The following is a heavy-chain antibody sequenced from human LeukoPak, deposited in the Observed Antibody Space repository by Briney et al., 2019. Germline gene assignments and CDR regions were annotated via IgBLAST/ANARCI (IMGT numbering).Heavy chain of an antibody. CDR3: ARGGSSGYLGY. CDR1: GYTFASYG. CDR2: INPNSGGT. J-gene: IGHJ4*02. D-gene: IGHD3-10*01. V-gene: IGHV1-2*02. Sequence: GASVKVSCKGSGYTFASYGISWVRQAPGQGLEWMGWINPNSGGTNYAQKFQGRVTMTRDTSISTAYMELSRLRSDDTAVYYCARGGSSGYLGYWGQGTLVTVSS.